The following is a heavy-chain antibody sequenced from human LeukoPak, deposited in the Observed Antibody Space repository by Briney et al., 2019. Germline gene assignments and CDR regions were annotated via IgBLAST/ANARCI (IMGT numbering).Heavy chain of an antibody. V-gene: IGHV4-59*01. CDR3: ARVSSGDWFDP. D-gene: IGHD6-6*01. CDR2: IYYSGST. J-gene: IGHJ5*02. CDR1: GGSISSYY. Sequence: SETLSLACTVSGGSISSYYWSWIRQPPGKGLEWIGYIYYSGSTNYNPSLKSRVTISVDTSKNQFSLKLSSVTAADTAVYYCARVSSGDWFDPWGQGTLVTVSS.